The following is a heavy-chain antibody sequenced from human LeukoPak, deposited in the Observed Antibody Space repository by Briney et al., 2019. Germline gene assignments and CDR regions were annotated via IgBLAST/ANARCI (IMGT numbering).Heavy chain of an antibody. Sequence: VIYAGGSTYYADSVRGRFTISRHNSMNTLYLQMNSLRVEDTADYYCAIGPGDSDNNDDFDRWGQGALVTVSS. V-gene: IGHV3-53*04. CDR2: IYAGGST. J-gene: IGHJ4*02. D-gene: IGHD3-10*01. CDR3: AIGPGDSDNNDDFDR.